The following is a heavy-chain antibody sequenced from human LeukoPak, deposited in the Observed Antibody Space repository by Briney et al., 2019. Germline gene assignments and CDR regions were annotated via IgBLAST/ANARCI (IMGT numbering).Heavy chain of an antibody. D-gene: IGHD2-2*02. CDR2: ISWNSGDI. CDR1: GFTFDDYA. Sequence: PGGSLRLSCAASGFTFDDYAMHWVRQAPGKGLEWVSGISWNSGDIGYADSVKGRFTISRDNAKNSLYLQMNSLRAEDTALYYCAKGLSKSSSASYYTDWGQGTLVTVSS. V-gene: IGHV3-9*01. J-gene: IGHJ4*02. CDR3: AKGLSKSSSASYYTD.